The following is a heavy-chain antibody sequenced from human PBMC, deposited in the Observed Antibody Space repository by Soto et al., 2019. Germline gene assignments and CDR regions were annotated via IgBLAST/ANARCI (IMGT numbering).Heavy chain of an antibody. CDR1: GYTITSYG. CDR2: ISAYNGNT. V-gene: IGHV1-18*01. D-gene: IGHD1-20*01. J-gene: IGHJ4*02. Sequence: ASVKASCKASGYTITSYGISWVQQAPGQGLEWMGWISAYNGNTNYAQKLLGRVTMTTDTSTSTAFMDLGSLTSADTAVYYCARDKITGILDYWGQGTLVTVSS. CDR3: ARDKITGILDY.